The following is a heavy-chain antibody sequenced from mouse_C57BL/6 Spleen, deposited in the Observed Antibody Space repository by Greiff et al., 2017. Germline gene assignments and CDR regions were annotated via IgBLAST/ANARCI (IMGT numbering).Heavy chain of an antibody. D-gene: IGHD2-3*01. V-gene: IGHV5-17*01. CDR3: ARNGYSYYAMDY. Sequence: EVHLVESGGGLVKPGGSLKLSCAASGFTFSDYGMHWVRQAPEKGLEWVAYISSGSSTIYYADTVKGRFTISSDNAKHTLFLKMTSVRSEDTALYYCARNGYSYYAMDYWGQGTSVTVSS. J-gene: IGHJ4*01. CDR1: GFTFSDYG. CDR2: ISSGSSTI.